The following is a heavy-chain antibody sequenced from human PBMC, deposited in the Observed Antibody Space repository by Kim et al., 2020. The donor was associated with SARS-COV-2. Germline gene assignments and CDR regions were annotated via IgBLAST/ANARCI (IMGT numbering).Heavy chain of an antibody. V-gene: IGHV3-7*01. J-gene: IGHJ4*02. CDR3: ARDYITIFGDRLDY. Sequence: GGSLRLSCAASGFTFSSYWMSWVRQAPGKGLEWVANIKQDGSEKYYVDSVKGRCTISRDNAKNSLYLQMNSLRAEDTAVYYCARDYITIFGDRLDYWGQGTLVTVSS. D-gene: IGHD3-3*01. CDR1: GFTFSSYW. CDR2: IKQDGSEK.